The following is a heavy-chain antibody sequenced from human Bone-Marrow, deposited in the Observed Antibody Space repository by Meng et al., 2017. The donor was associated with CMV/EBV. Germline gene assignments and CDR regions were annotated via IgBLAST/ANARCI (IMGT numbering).Heavy chain of an antibody. Sequence: GESLKISCAASGFTFSSYSMNWVRQAPGKGLEWVSYISSSSSTIYYADSVKGRFTISRDNAKNSLYLQMNSLRAEDTAVYYCAKGDTSSPLQHWGQGTLVTVSS. V-gene: IGHV3-48*04. CDR1: GFTFSSYS. J-gene: IGHJ4*02. CDR3: AKGDTSSPLQH. CDR2: ISSSSSTI. D-gene: IGHD1-26*01.